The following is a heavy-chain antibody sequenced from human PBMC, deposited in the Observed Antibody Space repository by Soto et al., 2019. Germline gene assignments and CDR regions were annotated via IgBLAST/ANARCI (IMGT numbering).Heavy chain of an antibody. CDR3: AREGSYDTSGKYIQAFCY. J-gene: IGHJ1*01. D-gene: IGHD3-22*01. CDR1: GFNFKSYM. Sequence: EVQLVESGGGLVKPGGSLRLSCATSGFNFKSYMMHWVRQAPGKGLEWVSSISSTRTYIHYADSVKGRFTISRDNAKNSLYLEMNSLRDDDTAIYYCAREGSYDTSGKYIQAFCYWRQGTLVIVSS. V-gene: IGHV3-21*06. CDR2: ISSTRTYI.